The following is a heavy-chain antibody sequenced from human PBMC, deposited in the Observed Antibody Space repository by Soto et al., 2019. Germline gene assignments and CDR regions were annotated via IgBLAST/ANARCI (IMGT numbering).Heavy chain of an antibody. J-gene: IGHJ5*02. V-gene: IGHV3-23*01. Sequence: GGSLRLSCAASGFTFSSYAMSWVRQAPGKGLEWVSAISGSGGSTYYADSVKGRFTISRDNSKNTLYLQMNSLIAEDTAVYYCAKEAPSYYYDSSGYYNHWGQGTLVTVS. CDR2: ISGSGGST. CDR1: GFTFSSYA. CDR3: AKEAPSYYYDSSGYYNH. D-gene: IGHD3-22*01.